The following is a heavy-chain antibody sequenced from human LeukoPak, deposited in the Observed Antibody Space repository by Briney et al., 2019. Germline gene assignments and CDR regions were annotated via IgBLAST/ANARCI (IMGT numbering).Heavy chain of an antibody. Sequence: SGPALVKPTQTLTLTCTFSGFSLSTSGMCVSWIRQPPGKALEWLALIDWDDDKYYNTSLKSRVTISKDTSKNQVVLTMTNMDPVDTATYYCARMMYGDYVNYFDSWGQGTLVTVSS. J-gene: IGHJ4*02. D-gene: IGHD4-17*01. CDR1: GFSLSTSGMC. CDR2: IDWDDDK. CDR3: ARMMYGDYVNYFDS. V-gene: IGHV2-70*01.